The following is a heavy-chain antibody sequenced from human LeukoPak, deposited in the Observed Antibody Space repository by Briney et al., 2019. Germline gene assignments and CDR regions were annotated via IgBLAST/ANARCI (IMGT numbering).Heavy chain of an antibody. Sequence: SETLSLTCTVSGGSISSSYWGWIRQPAGKGLEWIGRIHTSGSTYYSPSLKSRVTMSVDTSANQFSLKLSSVTAAGTAMYYCARVRLGRGLDYWGQGTLVTVSS. D-gene: IGHD6-19*01. J-gene: IGHJ4*02. CDR3: ARVRLGRGLDY. CDR1: GGSISSSY. V-gene: IGHV4-4*07. CDR2: IHTSGST.